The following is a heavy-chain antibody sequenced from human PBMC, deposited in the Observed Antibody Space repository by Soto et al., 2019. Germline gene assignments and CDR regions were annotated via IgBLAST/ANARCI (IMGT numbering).Heavy chain of an antibody. CDR2: INHSGST. D-gene: IGHD5-18*01. CDR1: GGSFSGYY. Sequence: SETLSLTCAVYGGSFSGYYWSWIRQPPGKGLEWIGEINHSGSTNYNPSLKSRVTISVDTSKNQFSLKLSSVTAADTAVYYCARGQGRYSYGYYYYYGMDVWGQGTTVTVSS. V-gene: IGHV4-34*01. CDR3: ARGQGRYSYGYYYYYGMDV. J-gene: IGHJ6*02.